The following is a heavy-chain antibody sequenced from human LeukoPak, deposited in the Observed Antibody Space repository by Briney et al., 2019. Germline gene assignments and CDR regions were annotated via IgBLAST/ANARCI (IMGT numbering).Heavy chain of an antibody. Sequence: SETLSLTCAVYGGSFSGYYWSWIRQPPGKGLEWIGEINHSGSTNYNPSLKSRVTISVDTSKNQFSLKLSSVTAADTAVYYCARGRRVYSSSSFWFDPWGQGTLITVSS. V-gene: IGHV4-34*01. CDR3: ARGRRVYSSSSFWFDP. D-gene: IGHD6-6*01. CDR2: INHSGST. CDR1: GGSFSGYY. J-gene: IGHJ5*02.